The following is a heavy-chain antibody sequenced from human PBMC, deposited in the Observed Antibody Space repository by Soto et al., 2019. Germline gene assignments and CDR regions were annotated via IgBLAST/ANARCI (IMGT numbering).Heavy chain of an antibody. Sequence: ASVKVSCKASGGTFSSYAISWVRQAPGQGLEWMGWINPNSGGTNYAQKFQGWVTMTRDTSISTAYMELSRLRSDDTAVYYCARGDVVVPAAMNWSVGYYYYGMDVWGQGTTVTVSS. D-gene: IGHD2-2*01. J-gene: IGHJ6*02. CDR2: INPNSGGT. CDR1: GGTFSSYA. CDR3: ARGDVVVPAAMNWSVGYYYYGMDV. V-gene: IGHV1-2*04.